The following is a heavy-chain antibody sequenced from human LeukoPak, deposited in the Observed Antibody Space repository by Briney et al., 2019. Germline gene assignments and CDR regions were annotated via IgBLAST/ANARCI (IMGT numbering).Heavy chain of an antibody. J-gene: IGHJ5*02. V-gene: IGHV1-69*04. CDR3: ARDLRYCSSTSCYQGDGFDP. D-gene: IGHD2-2*01. Sequence: SVKVSCKASGGTFSSYAISWVRQAPGQGLEWMGRIIPIFGIANYAQKFQGRVTITAGKSTSTAYMELSSLRSEDTAVYYCARDLRYCSSTSCYQGDGFDPWGQGTLVTVSS. CDR1: GGTFSSYA. CDR2: IIPIFGIA.